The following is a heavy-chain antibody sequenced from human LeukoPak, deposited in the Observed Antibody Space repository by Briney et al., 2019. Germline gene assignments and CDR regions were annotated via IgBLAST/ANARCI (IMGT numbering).Heavy chain of an antibody. CDR3: ARPPNYDSSGYYYDY. J-gene: IGHJ4*02. D-gene: IGHD3-22*01. Sequence: SVKVSCKASGYTFTSYGISWVRQAPGQGLEWMGSIIPILGIANYAQKFQGRVTITADKSTSTAYMELSSLRSEDTAVYYCARPPNYDSSGYYYDYWGQGTLVTVSS. CDR2: IIPILGIA. V-gene: IGHV1-69*04. CDR1: GYTFTSYG.